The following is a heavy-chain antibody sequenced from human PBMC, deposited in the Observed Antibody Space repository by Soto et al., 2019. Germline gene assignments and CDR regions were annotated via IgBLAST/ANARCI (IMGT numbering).Heavy chain of an antibody. CDR2: IIPIFGTA. V-gene: IGHV1-69*13. D-gene: IGHD2-21*02. J-gene: IGHJ5*02. CDR3: ARSNCGGDCYFHWFDP. Sequence: SVKVSCKASGCTFSSYAISCVRQAPGQGLEWMGGIIPIFGTANYAQKFQGRVTITADESTSTAYMELSSLRSEDTAVYYCARSNCGGDCYFHWFDPWGQGTLVTVSS. CDR1: GCTFSSYA.